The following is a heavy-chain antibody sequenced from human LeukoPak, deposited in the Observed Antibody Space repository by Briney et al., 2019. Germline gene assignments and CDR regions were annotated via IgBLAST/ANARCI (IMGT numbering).Heavy chain of an antibody. V-gene: IGHV3-21*01. J-gene: IGHJ4*02. CDR3: VRQGLRYITDY. CDR1: GFSFSSYT. Sequence: PGGSLRLSCAASGFSFSSYTMDWVRQAPGKGLEWVASISTTSVYIYYADSVQGRFTISRDNAENSVYLQLCSLRAEDTAVYYCVRQGLRYITDYWGQGTLVTVSS. D-gene: IGHD5-24*01. CDR2: ISTTSVYI.